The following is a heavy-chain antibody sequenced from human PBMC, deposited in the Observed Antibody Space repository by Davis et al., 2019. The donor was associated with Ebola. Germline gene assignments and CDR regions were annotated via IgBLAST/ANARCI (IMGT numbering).Heavy chain of an antibody. CDR3: ARRIAVAYDAFDI. CDR1: GYSFTSYW. CDR2: IYPGDSDT. J-gene: IGHJ3*02. D-gene: IGHD6-19*01. Sequence: PGGSLRLSCKGSGYSFTSYWIGWVRQMPGKGLEWMGIIYPGDSDTRYSPSFQGQVTISADKSISTAYLQWSSLKASDTAMYYCARRIAVAYDAFDIWGQGTMVTVSS. V-gene: IGHV5-51*01.